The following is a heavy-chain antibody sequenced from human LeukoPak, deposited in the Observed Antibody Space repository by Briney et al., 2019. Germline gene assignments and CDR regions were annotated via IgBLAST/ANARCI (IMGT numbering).Heavy chain of an antibody. Sequence: PGGSLRLSCAASGFTFSSYGMHWVRQAPGKGLEWVAVIWYDGSNKYHADSVKGRFTISRDNSKNTLYLQMNSLRAEDTAVYYCARGIVIDYGDYGGYFDYWGQGTLVTVSS. D-gene: IGHD4-17*01. CDR1: GFTFSSYG. CDR3: ARGIVIDYGDYGGYFDY. CDR2: IWYDGSNK. J-gene: IGHJ4*02. V-gene: IGHV3-33*01.